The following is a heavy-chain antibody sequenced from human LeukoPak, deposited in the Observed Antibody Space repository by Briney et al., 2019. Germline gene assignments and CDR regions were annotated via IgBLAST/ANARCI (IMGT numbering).Heavy chain of an antibody. D-gene: IGHD1-26*01. CDR3: AREDGSGSYAYYFDY. V-gene: IGHV3-7*04. CDR2: IKQDGSEK. Sequence: AGSLRLSCAASGFTFSTYWMSWVRQVPGKGLEWVANIKQDGSEKYYVDSVKGRFTISRDNAKKSLYLQMNSLRAEDTAVYYCAREDGSGSYAYYFDYWGQGTLVTVSS. CDR1: GFTFSTYW. J-gene: IGHJ4*02.